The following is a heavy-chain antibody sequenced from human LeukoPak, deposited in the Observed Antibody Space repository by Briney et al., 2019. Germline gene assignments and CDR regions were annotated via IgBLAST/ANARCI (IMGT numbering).Heavy chain of an antibody. V-gene: IGHV1-2*02. CDR3: ARGYSSSSGYYYYYMDV. D-gene: IGHD6-6*01. J-gene: IGHJ6*03. Sequence: ASVKVSCKASGYTFTGHYMHWVRQAPGQGLEWMGWINLNSGGTNYAQKFQGRVTMTRDTSISTAYMELSRLRSDDTAVYYCARGYSSSSGYYYYYMDVWGKGTTVTVSS. CDR1: GYTFTGHY. CDR2: INLNSGGT.